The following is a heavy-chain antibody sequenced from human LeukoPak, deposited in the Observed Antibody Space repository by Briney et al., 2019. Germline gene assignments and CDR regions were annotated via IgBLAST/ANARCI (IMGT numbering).Heavy chain of an antibody. CDR2: INPNSGDT. CDR1: GYAFTDYY. D-gene: IGHD2-2*01. Sequence: GASVKVSCKASGYAFTDYYMHWVRQAPGQGFEWMGWINPNSGDTNYAQKFQGRVTMTRDTSISTAHMELSRLRSDDTAVYYCARANSLYCSSTTCLFDYWGQGTLVIVSS. J-gene: IGHJ4*02. CDR3: ARANSLYCSSTTCLFDY. V-gene: IGHV1-2*02.